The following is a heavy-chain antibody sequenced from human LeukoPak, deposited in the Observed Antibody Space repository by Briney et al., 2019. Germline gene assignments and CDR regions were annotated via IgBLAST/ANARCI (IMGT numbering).Heavy chain of an antibody. J-gene: IGHJ6*02. CDR3: ARDRVLLWFGEPDYYYYYGMDV. CDR1: GGSISSYY. CDR2: IYYSGST. V-gene: IGHV4-59*01. D-gene: IGHD3-10*01. Sequence: SETPSLTCTVSGGSISSYYWSWIRQPPGKGLEWIGYIYYSGSTNYNPSLKSRVTISVDTSKNQFSLKLSSVTAADTAVYYCARDRVLLWFGEPDYYYYYGMDVWGQGTTVTVSS.